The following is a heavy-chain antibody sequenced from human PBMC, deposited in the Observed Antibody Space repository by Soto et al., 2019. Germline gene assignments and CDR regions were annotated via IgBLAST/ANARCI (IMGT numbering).Heavy chain of an antibody. Sequence: GSLRLSCAASGFTFSSYAMSWVRQAPGKGLEWVSAISGSGGSTYYADSVKGRFTISRDNSKNTLYLQMNSLRAEDTAVYYCAKAGIVVVTAIIARDAFDIWGQGTMVTVSS. D-gene: IGHD2-21*02. CDR1: GFTFSSYA. CDR2: ISGSGGST. CDR3: AKAGIVVVTAIIARDAFDI. J-gene: IGHJ3*02. V-gene: IGHV3-23*01.